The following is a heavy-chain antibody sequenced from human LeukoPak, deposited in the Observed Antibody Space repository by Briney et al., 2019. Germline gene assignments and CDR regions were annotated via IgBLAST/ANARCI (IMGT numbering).Heavy chain of an antibody. CDR2: IYWDDDK. CDR3: AHKVVVWGGADSDDAFDI. D-gene: IGHD3-22*01. J-gene: IGHJ3*02. Sequence: SGPTLVKPTQTLTLTCTFSGFSLSTSGVGVGWIRQPPGKALEWLALIYWDDDKRYSPSLKSRLTITKDTSKNQVVLTMTNMDPVDAATYYCAHKVVVWGGADSDDAFDIWGQGTMVTVSS. V-gene: IGHV2-5*02. CDR1: GFSLSTSGVG.